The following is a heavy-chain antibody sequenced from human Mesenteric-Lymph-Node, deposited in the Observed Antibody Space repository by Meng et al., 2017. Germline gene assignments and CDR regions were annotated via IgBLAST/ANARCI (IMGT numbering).Heavy chain of an antibody. D-gene: IGHD2-21*01. CDR3: ARGMTHPLFGPYYYYGMDV. J-gene: IGHJ6*02. CDR2: ISGSGGST. V-gene: IGHV3-23*01. CDR1: GFTFSSYA. Sequence: GESLKISCAASGFTFSSYAMSWVRQAPGKGLEWVSAISGSGGSTYYADSVKGRFTISRDNSKNTLYLQMNSLRAEDTAVYYCARGMTHPLFGPYYYYGMDVWGQGTTVTVSS.